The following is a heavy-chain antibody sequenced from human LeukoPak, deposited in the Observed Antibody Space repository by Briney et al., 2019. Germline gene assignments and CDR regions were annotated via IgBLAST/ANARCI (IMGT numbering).Heavy chain of an antibody. CDR3: ATPDYGGHPGYY. Sequence: GGSLRLSCTTSGFTFSRNWMHWVRQSPGKGLVWVSRIGPDGSGTTYAESVKGRLTISRDNAKNTLYLQMNSLRAEDTAVYYCATPDYGGHPGYYWGQGTLVTVSS. D-gene: IGHD4-23*01. J-gene: IGHJ4*02. V-gene: IGHV3-74*01. CDR1: GFTFSRNW. CDR2: IGPDGSGT.